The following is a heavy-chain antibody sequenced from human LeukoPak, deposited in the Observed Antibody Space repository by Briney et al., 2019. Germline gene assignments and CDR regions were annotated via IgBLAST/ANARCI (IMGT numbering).Heavy chain of an antibody. CDR3: IKGAWYSDNYHFDL. D-gene: IGHD2-21*02. J-gene: IGHJ2*01. V-gene: IGHV3-9*01. CDR1: GFTFDDYA. Sequence: GGSLRLSCAASGFTFDDYAMHWVRQTAGKGPEWVSGISWNSGSIGYADSVKGRFTISRDNAKKSLYLQMNSLRAEDTALYYCIKGAWYSDNYHFDLWGRGTLVTVSS. CDR2: ISWNSGSI.